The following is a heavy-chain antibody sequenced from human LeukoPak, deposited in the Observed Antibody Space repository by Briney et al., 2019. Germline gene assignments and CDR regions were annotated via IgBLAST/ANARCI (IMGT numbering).Heavy chain of an antibody. CDR2: ISGSGGST. V-gene: IGHV3-23*01. Sequence: GGSLRLSCAASGFIFSSYAMSWVRQAPGKGLEWVSSISGSGGSTYYADSVKGRFTISRDNSKNTLYLQMNSLRAEDTAVYYCAKDPGAYYDILTGYDFDYWGQGTLVTVSS. CDR3: AKDPGAYYDILTGYDFDY. D-gene: IGHD3-9*01. CDR1: GFIFSSYA. J-gene: IGHJ4*02.